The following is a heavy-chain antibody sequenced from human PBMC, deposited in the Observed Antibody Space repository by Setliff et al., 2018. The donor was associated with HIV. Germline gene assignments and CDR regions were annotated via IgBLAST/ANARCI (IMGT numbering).Heavy chain of an antibody. CDR1: GYTSTSYD. CDR2: MNPGSGNT. V-gene: IGHV1-8*01. CDR3: ARTRSGGSSVYYYYHMDV. J-gene: IGHJ6*03. D-gene: IGHD2-15*01. Sequence: ASVKVSCKASGYTSTSYDINWVRQATGQGLEWMGWMNPGSGNTGSAQNFQGRLTITWNTSLSTAYMELGSLGFDDTAVYFCARTRSGGSSVYYYYHMDVWGQGTAVTVSS.